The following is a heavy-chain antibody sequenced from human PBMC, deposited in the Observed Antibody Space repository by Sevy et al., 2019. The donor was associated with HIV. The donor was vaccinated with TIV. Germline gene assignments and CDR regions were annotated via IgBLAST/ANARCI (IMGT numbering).Heavy chain of an antibody. D-gene: IGHD2-15*01. CDR2: ISTYNGNT. CDR1: GYTFINYG. V-gene: IGHV1-18*03. CDR3: ARDWGKYCSGGRCYSPAFYYYGMDV. Sequence: ASVKVSCKASGYTFINYGISWVRQAPGQGLEWMGWISTYNGNTNYAQKLQGRVTMTTDTSTSTAYMELRSLRSDDMAVYYCARDWGKYCSGGRCYSPAFYYYGMDVWGQGTTVTVSS. J-gene: IGHJ6*02.